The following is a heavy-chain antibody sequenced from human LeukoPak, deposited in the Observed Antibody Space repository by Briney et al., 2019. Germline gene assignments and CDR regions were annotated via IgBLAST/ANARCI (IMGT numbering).Heavy chain of an antibody. CDR3: ASTVATPMNEGVFDY. CDR1: GFTVSSNY. V-gene: IGHV3-53*01. CDR2: IYSGGST. D-gene: IGHD5-12*01. Sequence: GGSLRLSCAASGFTVSSNYMSWVRQAPGKGLEWVSVIYSGGSTYYADSVKGRFTISRDNSKNTLYLQMNSLRAEDTAVYYCASTVATPMNEGVFDYWGQGTLVTVSP. J-gene: IGHJ4*02.